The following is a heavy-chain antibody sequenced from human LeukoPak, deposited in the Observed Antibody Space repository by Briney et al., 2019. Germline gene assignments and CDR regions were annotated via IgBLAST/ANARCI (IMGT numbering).Heavy chain of an antibody. CDR1: GFTFSSYE. J-gene: IGHJ6*03. D-gene: IGHD3-16*02. Sequence: GGSLRLSCAASGFTFSSYEMNWVRQAPGKGLEWVSYISSSCSTIYYADSVKGRFTISRDNAKNSLYLQMNSLRAEDTAVYYCARVGDYVWGSYRLSPHYYYYMDVWGKGTTVTVSS. V-gene: IGHV3-48*03. CDR2: ISSSCSTI. CDR3: ARVGDYVWGSYRLSPHYYYYMDV.